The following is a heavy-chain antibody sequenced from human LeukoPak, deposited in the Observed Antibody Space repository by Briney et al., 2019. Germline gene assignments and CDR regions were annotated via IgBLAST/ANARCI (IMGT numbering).Heavy chain of an antibody. CDR3: AKDSSQGGDYFDY. V-gene: IGHV3-53*01. J-gene: IGHJ4*02. CDR1: GFTVSNNY. D-gene: IGHD3-16*01. CDR2: MYSGGTT. Sequence: GGSLRLSCAASGFTVSNNYMSWVRQAPGKRLEWVSIMYSGGTTYYADSVKGRFTISRDNSKNTLYLQMNSLRAEDTAVYYCAKDSSQGGDYFDYWGQGTLVTVSS.